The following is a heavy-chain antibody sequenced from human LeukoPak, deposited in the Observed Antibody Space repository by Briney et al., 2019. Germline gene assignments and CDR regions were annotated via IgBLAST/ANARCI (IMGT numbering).Heavy chain of an antibody. D-gene: IGHD3-22*01. CDR2: ISAYNGNT. V-gene: IGHV1-18*04. CDR3: AILYYDSSGYYWDY. J-gene: IGHJ4*02. Sequence: EASVKVSCKASGYTFTSYYMHWVRQAPGQGLEWMGWISAYNGNTNYAQKLQGRVTMTTDTSTSTAYMELRSLRSDDTAVYYCAILYYDSSGYYWDYWGQGTLVTVSS. CDR1: GYTFTSYY.